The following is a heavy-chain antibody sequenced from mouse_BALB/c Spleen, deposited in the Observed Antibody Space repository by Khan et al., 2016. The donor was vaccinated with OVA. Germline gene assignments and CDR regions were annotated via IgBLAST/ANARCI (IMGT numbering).Heavy chain of an antibody. J-gene: IGHJ3*01. CDR2: INPSDGDS. Sequence: VQLQQSGTELVKPGTSVRLSCKASGYTFTSYYMYWVKQRPGQGLEWIGEINPSDGDSNFNENFKSKATLTVDKSSTTAYMQLSSLTSEDSAGYYCTRSGYGTFAYWGQGTLVTVSA. V-gene: IGHV1-53*01. CDR3: TRSGYGTFAY. CDR1: GYTFTSYY. D-gene: IGHD4-1*01.